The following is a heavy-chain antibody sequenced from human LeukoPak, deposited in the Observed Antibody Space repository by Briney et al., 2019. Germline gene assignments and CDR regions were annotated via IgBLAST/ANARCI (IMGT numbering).Heavy chain of an antibody. Sequence: SETLSLTCTVSGASFNSDDQYWNWIRQSPGKGMEWIGSIHPSGMLYNNPSLESRVTMSRDTSKNQFSLNLNSVTAADTGIYFCARVPDITARPCDTWGPGTPVIVSS. D-gene: IGHD1-1*01. V-gene: IGHV4-31*03. CDR1: GASFNSDDQY. CDR3: ARVPDITARPCDT. CDR2: IHPSGML. J-gene: IGHJ5*02.